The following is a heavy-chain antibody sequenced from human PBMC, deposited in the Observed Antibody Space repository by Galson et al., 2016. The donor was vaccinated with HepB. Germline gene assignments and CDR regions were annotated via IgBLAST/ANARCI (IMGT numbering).Heavy chain of an antibody. D-gene: IGHD5-24*01. CDR3: ATGNGYNGGPLDY. V-gene: IGHV1-46*01. CDR1: GYTYTSYY. J-gene: IGHJ4*02. CDR2: VHPSGDTT. Sequence: SVKVSCKASGYTYTSYYMHWVRQAPGRGLEWMGLVHPSGDTTIYARNFQGRVTMTRDTSASSVYIEVGSLKSEDTAVYYCATGNGYNGGPLDYWGQGNLVTVSS.